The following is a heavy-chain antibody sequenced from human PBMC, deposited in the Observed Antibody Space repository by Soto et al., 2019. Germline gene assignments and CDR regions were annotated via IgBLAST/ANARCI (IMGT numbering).Heavy chain of an antibody. D-gene: IGHD1-1*01. CDR1: GDSVSSNSAA. CDR3: ARDLGTDYYYYYYYMDV. CDR2: TYYRSKWYN. V-gene: IGHV6-1*01. Sequence: SQTLSLTCAISGDSVSSNSAAWNWIRQSPSRGLEWLGRTYYRSKWYNDYAVSVKSRITINPDTSKNQFSLQLNSVTPEDTAVYYCARDLGTDYYYYYYYMDVWGKGTTVTVSS. J-gene: IGHJ6*03.